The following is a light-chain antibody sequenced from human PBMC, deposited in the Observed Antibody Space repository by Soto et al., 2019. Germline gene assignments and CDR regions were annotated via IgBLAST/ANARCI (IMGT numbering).Light chain of an antibody. J-gene: IGKJ1*01. CDR2: DAS. CDR3: QQYNSYSWT. Sequence: DIQMTQSPSTLSASVGDRVTITCRASQSISSWLAWYQQKPGKAPKLLIYDASSLESGVPSRFSGSGSGTEFTLTISSLQPDDFANYYCQQYNSYSWTFGGGTKVEIK. V-gene: IGKV1-5*01. CDR1: QSISSW.